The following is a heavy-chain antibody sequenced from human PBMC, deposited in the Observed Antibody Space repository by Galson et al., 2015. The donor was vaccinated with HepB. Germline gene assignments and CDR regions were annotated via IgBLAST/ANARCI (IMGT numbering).Heavy chain of an antibody. V-gene: IGHV3-30*04. CDR3: ASDPDGSGSFYNMLAY. CDR1: GFTFSRHA. CDR2: ISSDINTK. Sequence: SLRLSCAASGFTFSRHAFHWVRQAPGKGLQWLSLISSDINTKNYADSVKGRFSVSRDNSRDTVYLQMNGLRPEDTAVYFCASDPDGSGSFYNMLAYWGQGIMVTVSS. D-gene: IGHD3-10*01. J-gene: IGHJ4*02.